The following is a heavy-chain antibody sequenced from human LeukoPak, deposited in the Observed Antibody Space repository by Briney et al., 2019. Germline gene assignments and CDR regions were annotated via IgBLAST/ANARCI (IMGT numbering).Heavy chain of an antibody. CDR2: IYYSGST. V-gene: IGHV4-39*01. CDR3: ARLPGGGWYGGDNWFDP. CDR1: GGSISSSSYY. J-gene: IGHJ5*02. D-gene: IGHD6-19*01. Sequence: SETLSLTCTVSGGSISSSSYYWGWIRQPPGKGLEWIGSIYYSGSTYYNPSLKSRVTISVDTTKNQFSLKLSSVTAADTAVYYCARLPGGGWYGGDNWFDPWGQGTLVTVSS.